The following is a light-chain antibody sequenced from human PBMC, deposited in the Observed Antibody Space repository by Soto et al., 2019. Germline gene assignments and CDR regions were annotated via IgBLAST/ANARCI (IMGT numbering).Light chain of an antibody. CDR2: GNS. J-gene: IGLJ3*02. V-gene: IGLV1-40*01. CDR3: PSYDSSLSGWV. Sequence: QPVLTQPPSVSGAPGQRVTISCTGSSSNIGAGYDLHWYQQLPGTVPKLLIFGNSNRPSGVPDRFSGSKSGTSASLAITGLQAEDEADYYCPSYDSSLSGWVFGGGTKLTVL. CDR1: SSNIGAGYD.